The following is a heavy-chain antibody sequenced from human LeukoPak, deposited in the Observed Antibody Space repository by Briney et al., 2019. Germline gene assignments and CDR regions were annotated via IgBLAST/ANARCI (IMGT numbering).Heavy chain of an antibody. CDR1: RGTFSSYA. J-gene: IGHJ4*02. Sequence: ASVKVSCKASRGTFSSYAISWVRQAPRQGLEWMGWISAYNGDAMYAQKFQGRITMTTDTSTSTANMELRSLRSDDTAVYYCARDHSSSCQLLDYWGQGTLVTISS. CDR2: ISAYNGDA. D-gene: IGHD6-13*01. V-gene: IGHV1-18*01. CDR3: ARDHSSSCQLLDY.